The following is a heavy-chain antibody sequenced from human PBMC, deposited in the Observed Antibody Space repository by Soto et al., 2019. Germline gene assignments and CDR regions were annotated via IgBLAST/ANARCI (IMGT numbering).Heavy chain of an antibody. D-gene: IGHD5-12*01. CDR1: GFTFSSYA. Sequence: GGSLRLSCAASGFTFSSYAMSWVRQAPGKGLEWVSAISGSGGSTYYADSVKGRFTISRDNSKNTLYLQMNSLRAEDTAVYYCAKDPMGYSGYDLSDYWGQGTLVTVSS. CDR3: AKDPMGYSGYDLSDY. V-gene: IGHV3-23*01. CDR2: ISGSGGST. J-gene: IGHJ4*02.